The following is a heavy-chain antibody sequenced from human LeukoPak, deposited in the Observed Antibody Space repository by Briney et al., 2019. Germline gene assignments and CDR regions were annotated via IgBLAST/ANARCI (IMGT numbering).Heavy chain of an antibody. J-gene: IGHJ6*03. V-gene: IGHV1-8*03. CDR3: ARGVRLRFLEWLPDYYYMDV. Sequence: GASVKVSCKASGYTFTSYDINWVRQATGQGLEWMGWMNPNSGNTGYAQKFRGRVTITRNTSISTAYMELSSLRSEDTAVYYCARGVRLRFLEWLPDYYYMDVWGKGTTVTVSS. CDR1: GYTFTSYD. CDR2: MNPNSGNT. D-gene: IGHD3-3*01.